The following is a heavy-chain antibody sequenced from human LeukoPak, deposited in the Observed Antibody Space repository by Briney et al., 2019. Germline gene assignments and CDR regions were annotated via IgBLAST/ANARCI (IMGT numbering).Heavy chain of an antibody. D-gene: IGHD6-19*01. CDR1: GFTFSSYA. Sequence: GRSLRLSCAASGFTFSSYAMHWVRQAPGKGLEWVAVISYDGSNKYYADSVKGRFTISRDNSKNTLYLQMNSLRAEDTAVYYCAKGEVGIAVAGGPTDYWGQGTLVTVSS. V-gene: IGHV3-30*04. CDR3: AKGEVGIAVAGGPTDY. J-gene: IGHJ4*02. CDR2: ISYDGSNK.